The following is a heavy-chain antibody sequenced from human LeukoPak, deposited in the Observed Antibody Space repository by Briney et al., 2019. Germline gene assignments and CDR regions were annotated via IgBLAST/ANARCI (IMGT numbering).Heavy chain of an antibody. CDR3: AKSSTVVTTYFAY. J-gene: IGHJ4*02. D-gene: IGHD4-23*01. CDR2: SGSGGST. CDR1: GFTFGSYA. V-gene: IGHV3-23*01. Sequence: GGSLRLSCAASGFTFGSYAMSWVRQAPGKGLEWVSASGSGGSTYYADSVKGRFTISRDNSENTLYLQMNSLRAEDTAVYYCAKSSTVVTTYFAYWGQGTLVTVSS.